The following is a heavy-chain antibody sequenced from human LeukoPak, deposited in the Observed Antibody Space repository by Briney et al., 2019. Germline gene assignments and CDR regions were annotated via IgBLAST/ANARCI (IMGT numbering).Heavy chain of an antibody. Sequence: PGGSLRLSCAASGFTFSSYAMGWVRQAPGKGLEWVSAISGSGGSTYYADSVKGRFTISRDNSKSTLYLQMNSLRAEDTAVYYCARAPDPNVYDRSGSDYWGQGTLITVSS. CDR1: GFTFSSYA. CDR2: ISGSGGST. V-gene: IGHV3-23*01. J-gene: IGHJ4*02. D-gene: IGHD3-22*01. CDR3: ARAPDPNVYDRSGSDY.